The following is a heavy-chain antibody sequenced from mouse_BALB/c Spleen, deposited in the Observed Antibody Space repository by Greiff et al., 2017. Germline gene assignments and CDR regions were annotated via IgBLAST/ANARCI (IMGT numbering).Heavy chain of an antibody. Sequence: EVQRVESGAELVKPGASVKLSCTASGFNIKDTYMHWVKQRPEQGLEWIGRIDPANGNTKYDPKFQGKATITADTSSNTAYLQLSSLTSEDTAVYYCARSNVVYAMDYWGQGTSVTVSS. CDR3: ARSNVVYAMDY. J-gene: IGHJ4*01. CDR1: GFNIKDTY. CDR2: IDPANGNT. D-gene: IGHD1-1*01. V-gene: IGHV14-3*02.